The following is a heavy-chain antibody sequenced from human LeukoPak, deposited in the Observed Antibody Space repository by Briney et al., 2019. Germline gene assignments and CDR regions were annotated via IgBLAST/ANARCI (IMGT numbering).Heavy chain of an antibody. J-gene: IGHJ4*02. D-gene: IGHD4-17*01. V-gene: IGHV3-21*01. CDR2: ISSSSSYI. CDR1: GFTFSSYS. CDR3: ARDLGDYYFDY. Sequence: GGSLRLSCAASGFTFSSYSMNWVRQAPGKGLEWVSSISSSSSYIYYADSVKGRFPISRDNAKNSLYLQMNSLRAEDTAVYYCARDLGDYYFDYWGQGTLVTVSS.